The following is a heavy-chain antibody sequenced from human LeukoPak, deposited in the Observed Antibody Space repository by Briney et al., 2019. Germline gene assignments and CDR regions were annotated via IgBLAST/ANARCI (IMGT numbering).Heavy chain of an antibody. Sequence: PGGSLRLSCAASGFTFSSYSMNWVRQAPGKGLEWVASISSFSAYIYYADSVKGRFTISRDNAKNSLHLQMNSPRVEDTAVYYCARDPSPRTSYYYYYMDVWGKGATVTVS. J-gene: IGHJ6*03. CDR1: GFTFSSYS. V-gene: IGHV3-21*01. D-gene: IGHD2-2*01. CDR2: ISSFSAYI. CDR3: ARDPSPRTSYYYYYMDV.